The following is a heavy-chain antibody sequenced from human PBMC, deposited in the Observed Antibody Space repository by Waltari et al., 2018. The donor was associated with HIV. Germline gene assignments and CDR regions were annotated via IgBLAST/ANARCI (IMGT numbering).Heavy chain of an antibody. V-gene: IGHV3-30*03. J-gene: IGHJ4*02. D-gene: IGHD6-19*01. CDR1: GLTFSSYG. CDR3: ARGTSGWSPGY. Sequence: QVQLVESGGGVVQPGRSWRLSCAASGLTFSSYGMHWVRQAPGKGLEWVAVISYYGDNKYYADSVKGRFTISRDNSKNTLYLQMNSLRAEDTAVYYCARGTSGWSPGYWGQGTLVTVSS. CDR2: ISYYGDNK.